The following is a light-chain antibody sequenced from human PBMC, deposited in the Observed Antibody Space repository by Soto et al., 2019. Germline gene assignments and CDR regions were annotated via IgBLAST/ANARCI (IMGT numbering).Light chain of an antibody. Sequence: DIVLTQSPGTLSLSPGERASLSCRASQNVDTFLAWYQQKPGHSPRLLIYVASKRATGIPARFSGSGSGTDFTLIISSLEPEDFAVYYCQQRNNWPVTFGAGTKVEI. CDR3: QQRNNWPVT. J-gene: IGKJ4*01. CDR2: VAS. CDR1: QNVDTF. V-gene: IGKV3-11*01.